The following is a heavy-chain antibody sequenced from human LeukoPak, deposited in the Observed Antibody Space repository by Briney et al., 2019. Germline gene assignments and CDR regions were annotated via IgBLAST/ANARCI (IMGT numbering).Heavy chain of an antibody. J-gene: IGHJ4*02. Sequence: GGSLRLSCAASGFTFSDYYMSWIRQAPGKGLEWVSYISSSGSTIYYADSVKGRFIISRDNAKNSLYLQMNSLRAEDTAVYYCARNYYDSSGYPPFDYWGQGTLVTVSS. CDR3: ARNYYDSSGYPPFDY. V-gene: IGHV3-11*01. D-gene: IGHD3-22*01. CDR1: GFTFSDYY. CDR2: ISSSGSTI.